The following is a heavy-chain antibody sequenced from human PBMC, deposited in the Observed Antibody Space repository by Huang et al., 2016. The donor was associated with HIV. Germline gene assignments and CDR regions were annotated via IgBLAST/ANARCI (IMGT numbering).Heavy chain of an antibody. Sequence: QVQLMQSGPEVKKPGASMRVSCKASGYRFTTYGLNWVRQAPGHGLEWMGWVSPYNTKTEYAEKCQGRVTLSRDTSATTAYMELRSLRSDDTAMYYCATDYYANFDHWGQGTLVTISS. D-gene: IGHD2-2*01. CDR3: ATDYYANFDH. CDR1: GYRFTTYG. V-gene: IGHV1-18*04. J-gene: IGHJ4*02. CDR2: VSPYNTKT.